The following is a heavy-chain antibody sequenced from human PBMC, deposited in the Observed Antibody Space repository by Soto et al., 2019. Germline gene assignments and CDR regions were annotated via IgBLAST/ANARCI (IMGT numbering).Heavy chain of an antibody. J-gene: IGHJ4*02. CDR2: IYYSGST. CDR3: ARGLGTTVDY. CDR1: GGSISSYY. D-gene: IGHD4-17*01. V-gene: IGHV4-59*01. Sequence: QVQLQESGPGLVKPSETLSLTCTVSGGSISSYYWSWIRQPPGKGLEWIGYIYYSGSTNYNPSLKSRVTISVDTSKNQFSLKLSSVTAADTAVYYCARGLGTTVDYWGQGTLVTVSS.